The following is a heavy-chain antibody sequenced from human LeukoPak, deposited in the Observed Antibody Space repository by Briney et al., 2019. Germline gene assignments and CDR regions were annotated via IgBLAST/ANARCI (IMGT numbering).Heavy chain of an antibody. CDR1: GFTFSSYG. V-gene: IGHV3-30*02. J-gene: IGHJ6*03. CDR3: AKDWRFGELLGYYYYYMDV. CDR2: IRYDGSNK. Sequence: GGSLRLSCAASGFTFSSYGMHWVHQAPGKGLEWVAFIRYDGSNKYYADSVKGRFTISRDNSKNTLYLQMNSLRAEDTAVYYCAKDWRFGELLGYYYYYMDVWGKGTTVTISS. D-gene: IGHD3-10*01.